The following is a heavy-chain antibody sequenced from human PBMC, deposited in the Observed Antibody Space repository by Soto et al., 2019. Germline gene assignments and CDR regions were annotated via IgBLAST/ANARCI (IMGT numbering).Heavy chain of an antibody. CDR1: GGSISGYY. CDR3: ARAGQDGGRSWYGYYYYYYGMDV. Sequence: PSETLSLTCTVSGGSISGYYWSWIRQPPGKGLEWIGYIYYSGSTNYNLSLKSRVTISVDTSKNQFSLKLSSVTAADTAVYYCARAGQDGGRSWYGYYYYYYGMDVWGQGTTVTVSS. CDR2: IYYSGST. V-gene: IGHV4-59*01. D-gene: IGHD6-13*01. J-gene: IGHJ6*02.